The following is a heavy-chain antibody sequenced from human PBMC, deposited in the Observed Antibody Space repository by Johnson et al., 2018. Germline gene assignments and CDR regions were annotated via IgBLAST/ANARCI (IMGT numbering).Heavy chain of an antibody. V-gene: IGHV3-9*01. CDR2: ISWIRGSI. CDR1: GFTFDDYA. J-gene: IGHJ6*03. CDR3: AKGTAYYYYYYMDV. Sequence: VQLVESGGGLVQPGRSLRLSCAASGFTFDDYAMHWVRQAPGKGLEWVSGISWIRGSIGYADSVKGRFTISRDNAKNPLYLQMNSLRAEDTAVYYCAKGTAYYYYYYMDVWGKGNTVTVSS.